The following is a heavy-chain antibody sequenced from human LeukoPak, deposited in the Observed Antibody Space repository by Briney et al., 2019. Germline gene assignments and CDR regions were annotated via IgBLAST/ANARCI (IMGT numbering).Heavy chain of an antibody. CDR3: ARAPSEIGGYYPEYFRH. J-gene: IGHJ1*01. Sequence: PGGSLRLSCAASGFTFSSYWMHWVRHAPGKGLVWVSRIKSDGSTRYTDSVKGRFTISRDNAKNTVSLQMTSLRAEDTGVYYSARAPSEIGGYYPEYFRHWGQGTLVIVSS. CDR2: IKSDGST. V-gene: IGHV3-74*01. D-gene: IGHD3-22*01. CDR1: GFTFSSYW.